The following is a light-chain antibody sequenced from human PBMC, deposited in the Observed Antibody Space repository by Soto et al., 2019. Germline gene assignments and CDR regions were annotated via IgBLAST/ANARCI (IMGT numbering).Light chain of an antibody. CDR2: GAS. V-gene: IGKV3-11*01. CDR3: QQHSHWPPWT. J-gene: IGKJ1*01. Sequence: EVVLTQSPATLSLSPGERATLSCRARENVRTFVDWYQQKPCQAPRLLIYGASNRATGIPARFSGSGAGTDFTLTISNLEHEDFAVYYCQQHSHWPPWTFGQGTRVEIQ. CDR1: ENVRTF.